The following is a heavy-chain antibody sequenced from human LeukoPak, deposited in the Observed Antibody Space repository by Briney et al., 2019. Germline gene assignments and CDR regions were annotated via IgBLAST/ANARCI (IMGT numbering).Heavy chain of an antibody. CDR2: IYHSGST. CDR1: GYSISSGYY. J-gene: IGHJ6*03. D-gene: IGHD3-22*01. Sequence: SDTLSLTCTVSGYSISSGYYWGWTRQPPGKGLEWIRSIYHSGSTYYNPSLKSRVTISVDTSKNQFSLKLSSVTAADTAVYYCTRGSIAYYYMDVWGKGTTVTISS. CDR3: TRGSIAYYYMDV. V-gene: IGHV4-38-2*02.